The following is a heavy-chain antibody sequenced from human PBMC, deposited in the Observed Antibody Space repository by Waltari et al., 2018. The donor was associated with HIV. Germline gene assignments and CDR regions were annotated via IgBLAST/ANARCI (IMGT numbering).Heavy chain of an antibody. D-gene: IGHD3-9*01. V-gene: IGHV4-39*01. CDR1: GASISSRTYY. Sequence: QLKLLQSGPRLVKPSETLSLTCSVSGASISSRTYYCGWIRQPPGKGLHYLGIMYNSGTTYYTPSVNSRLTVSADTSKNQFSLRLNSVTAADTAVYYCARHYAWFDILTGSPPTYYFDSWGPGSLVTVS. CDR2: MYNSGTT. J-gene: IGHJ4*02. CDR3: ARHYAWFDILTGSPPTYYFDS.